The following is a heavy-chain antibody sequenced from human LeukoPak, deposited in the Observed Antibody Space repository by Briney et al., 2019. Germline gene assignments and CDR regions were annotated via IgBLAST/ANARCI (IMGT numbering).Heavy chain of an antibody. CDR3: ARHPHIVVVPAAMFDY. D-gene: IGHD2-2*01. CDR1: GFTFSSYA. V-gene: IGHV3-7*03. J-gene: IGHJ4*02. Sequence: GGSLRLSCAASGFTFSSYAMHWVRQAPGKGLEWVANIKQDGSEKYYVDSVKGRFTISRDNAKNSLYLQMNSLRAEDTAVYYCARHPHIVVVPAAMFDYWGQGTLVTVSS. CDR2: IKQDGSEK.